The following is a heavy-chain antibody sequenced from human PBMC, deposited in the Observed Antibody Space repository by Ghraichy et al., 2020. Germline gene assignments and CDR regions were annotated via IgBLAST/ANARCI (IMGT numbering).Heavy chain of an antibody. CDR2: ISGSGGST. Sequence: GGSLRLSCATSGFTFSSYAMSWVRQAPGKGLEWVSAISGSGGSTYYADSVKGRFTISRDNSKNTLYLQMNSLRAEDTAVYYCAKRGSGSYYGSFDYWGQGTLVTVSS. CDR3: AKRGSGSYYGSFDY. J-gene: IGHJ4*02. D-gene: IGHD3-10*01. CDR1: GFTFSSYA. V-gene: IGHV3-23*01.